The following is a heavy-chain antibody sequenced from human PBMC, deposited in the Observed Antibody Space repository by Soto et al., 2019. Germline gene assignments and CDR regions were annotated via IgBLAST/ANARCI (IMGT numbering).Heavy chain of an antibody. CDR2: IVVGSGNT. J-gene: IGHJ4*02. Sequence: QMQLVQSGPEVKKPGTSVKVSCKASGFTFTSSAVQWVRQARGQRLEWIGWIVVGSGNTNYAQKFQERVTITRDMSTSTAYMELSSLRSEDTAVYYCAADQPTPVTVFAPRLWGQGTLVTVSS. CDR1: GFTFTSSA. D-gene: IGHD4-17*01. V-gene: IGHV1-58*01. CDR3: AADQPTPVTVFAPRL.